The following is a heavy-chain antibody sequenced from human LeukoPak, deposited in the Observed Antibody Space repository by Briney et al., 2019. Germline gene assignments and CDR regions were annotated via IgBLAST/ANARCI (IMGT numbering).Heavy chain of an antibody. V-gene: IGHV3-23*01. CDR2: ISGSGGST. Sequence: GGSLRLSCAASGFTFSSYAMSWVRQAPGKGLEWVSAISGSGGSTYYADSVKGRFTISRDNSKNTLYLQMNSLRAEDTAVYYCAKGTSSGYDSSYYNRAVGAKGPTVTVSS. CDR3: AKGTSSGYDSSYYNRAV. J-gene: IGHJ6*03. D-gene: IGHD6-19*01. CDR1: GFTFSSYA.